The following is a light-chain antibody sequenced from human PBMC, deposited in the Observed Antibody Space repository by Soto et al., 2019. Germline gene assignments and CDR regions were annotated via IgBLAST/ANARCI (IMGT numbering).Light chain of an antibody. Sequence: EIVLTQSPGTLSLSPGERATLSCRASQSVSSSSLAWYQQKRGQAPRLLIHDASSRATGIPDRFSGSGSGTEFTLTISSVQSEDFAVYYCQQYGGSPRTFGQGTKVDI. V-gene: IGKV3-20*01. J-gene: IGKJ1*01. CDR2: DAS. CDR1: QSVSSSS. CDR3: QQYGGSPRT.